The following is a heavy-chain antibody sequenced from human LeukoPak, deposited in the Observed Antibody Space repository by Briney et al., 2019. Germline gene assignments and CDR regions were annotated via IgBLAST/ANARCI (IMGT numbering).Heavy chain of an antibody. Sequence: SETLSLTCTVSGGSISSYYWSWIRQPPGKGLEWIGYIYYSGSTNYNPSLKSRGTISLDTTKNQFSLKLSSVTAAETAVYYCASQITAMVPHFGYWGQGTLVTVSS. D-gene: IGHD5-18*01. J-gene: IGHJ4*02. CDR2: IYYSGST. CDR3: ASQITAMVPHFGY. V-gene: IGHV4-59*08. CDR1: GGSISSYY.